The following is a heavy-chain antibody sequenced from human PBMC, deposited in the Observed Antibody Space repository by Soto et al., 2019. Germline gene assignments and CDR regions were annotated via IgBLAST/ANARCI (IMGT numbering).Heavy chain of an antibody. CDR2: IKEDGSEK. J-gene: IGHJ4*02. CDR1: GFTFSSYW. V-gene: IGHV3-7*03. CDR3: ARENYDSSGYYFDY. Sequence: GGSLRLSCAASGFTFSSYWMSWVRQAPGKGLEWVANIKEDGSEKYYVDSVKGRFTISRDNAKNSLYLQMNSLRPEDTAVYYCARENYDSSGYYFDYWGQGTLVTAPQ. D-gene: IGHD3-22*01.